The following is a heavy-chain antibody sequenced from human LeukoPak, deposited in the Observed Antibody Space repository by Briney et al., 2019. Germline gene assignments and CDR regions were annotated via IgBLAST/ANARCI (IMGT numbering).Heavy chain of an antibody. Sequence: AVKVSCKASGGTFSSYAISWWRQAPGQGLEWMGRIIPIFGTANYAQKFQGRAPITTDESTGTAYMELSRLRSEDTAVYYCARGVDTAMVTTFEYFQHWGQGTLVTVSS. V-gene: IGHV1-69*05. CDR1: GGTFSSYA. D-gene: IGHD5-18*01. J-gene: IGHJ1*01. CDR3: ARGVDTAMVTTFEYFQH. CDR2: IIPIFGTA.